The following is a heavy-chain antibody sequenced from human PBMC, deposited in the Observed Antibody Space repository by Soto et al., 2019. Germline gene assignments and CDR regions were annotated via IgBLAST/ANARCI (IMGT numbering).Heavy chain of an antibody. CDR3: ARGLDGLSIAY. V-gene: IGHV3-33*01. CDR1: GFTFSSYG. Sequence: GGSLRLSCAASGFTFSSYGMHWVRQAPGKGLEWVAVIWYDGSNKYYADSVKGRFTISRDNSKNTLYLQMNSLRAEDTAVYYCARGLDGLSIAYWGQGTLVTVSS. CDR2: IWYDGSNK. D-gene: IGHD6-6*01. J-gene: IGHJ4*02.